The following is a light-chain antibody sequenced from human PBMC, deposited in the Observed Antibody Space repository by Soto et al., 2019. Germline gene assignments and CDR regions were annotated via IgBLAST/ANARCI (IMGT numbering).Light chain of an antibody. Sequence: EIVLTQSPATLSFSQGERATLSCRASQTVSSNYLAWFQQKGGQAPRLLIYAASTRATGVPGRFSGSGSGTEFTLTITSLQSEDFAVYYCQQYNNWPPITFGQGTRVEI. CDR2: AAS. CDR1: QTVSSNY. J-gene: IGKJ5*01. V-gene: IGKV3-15*01. CDR3: QQYNNWPPIT.